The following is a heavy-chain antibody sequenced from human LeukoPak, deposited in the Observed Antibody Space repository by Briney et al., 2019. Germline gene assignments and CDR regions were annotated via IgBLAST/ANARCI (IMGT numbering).Heavy chain of an antibody. CDR1: GFTFSSHW. CDR3: ARDRVVVVPAEFDY. J-gene: IGHJ4*02. D-gene: IGHD2-2*01. Sequence: GGSLRLSCAASGFTFSSHWMHWVRQAPGKGLVWVSRINSDGSDTKYADSVKGRFTMSRDNAKNSLYLQMNSLRAEDTAVYYCARDRVVVVPAEFDYWGQGTLVTVSS. CDR2: INSDGSDT. V-gene: IGHV3-74*03.